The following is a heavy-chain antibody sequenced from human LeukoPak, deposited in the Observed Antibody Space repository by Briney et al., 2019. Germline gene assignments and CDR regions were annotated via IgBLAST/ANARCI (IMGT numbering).Heavy chain of an antibody. V-gene: IGHV3-48*01. D-gene: IGHD3-22*01. CDR1: GFTFSSFH. CDR3: ATDYYDSSGYYTGSY. CDR2: ISRDCTTI. J-gene: IGHJ4*02. Sequence: PGGSLRLSCAASGFTFSSFHINWVRQAPGKGLEWLSYISRDCTTIYYADSVKGRFTISRDNAKNSLYLQMNSLRAEDTAVYHCATDYYDSSGYYTGSYWGQGTLVTVSS.